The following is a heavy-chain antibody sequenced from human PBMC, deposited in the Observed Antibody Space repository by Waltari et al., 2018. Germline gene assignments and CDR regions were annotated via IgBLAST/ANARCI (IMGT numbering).Heavy chain of an antibody. V-gene: IGHV1-8*01. Sequence: QVQLVQSGAEVKKPGASVKVSCKGSGYTFTSYNIHWVRQATGQGLEWMGWMNPNSSSTGYAQTLQDRVTMTWDTSTGTAYMQLSSLKFDDTAVYYCAIMAFTAGVDYWGQGTPVTVSS. D-gene: IGHD2-8*01. CDR1: GYTFTSYN. J-gene: IGHJ4*02. CDR2: MNPNSSST. CDR3: AIMAFTAGVDY.